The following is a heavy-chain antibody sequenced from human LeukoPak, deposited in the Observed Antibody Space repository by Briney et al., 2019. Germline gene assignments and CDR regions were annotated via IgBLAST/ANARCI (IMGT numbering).Heavy chain of an antibody. CDR1: GGSISSYY. D-gene: IGHD3-22*01. J-gene: IGHJ5*02. CDR3: ARVSYYYDSSGYYNWFDP. V-gene: IGHV4-59*01. CDR2: IYYSGST. Sequence: SETLSLTCTVSGGSISSYYWSWIRQPPGKGLEWIGYIYYSGSTNYNPSLKSRVTISVDTSKNQFSLKLSSVTAANTAVYYCARVSYYYDSSGYYNWFDPWGQGTLVTVSS.